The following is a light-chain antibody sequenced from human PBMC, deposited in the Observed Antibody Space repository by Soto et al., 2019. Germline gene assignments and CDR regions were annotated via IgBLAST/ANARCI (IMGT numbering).Light chain of an antibody. Sequence: QLVLTQPASVSGSPGQSITISCTGTSSDVGAYNSVSWYQQYPGKAPKLMMYEVSNRPSGVSDRFSGSKSGNTASLTISGLQTGDEADYYCSSFTSSSTYVFGTGTKLTVL. CDR3: SSFTSSSTYV. CDR2: EVS. V-gene: IGLV2-14*01. CDR1: SSDVGAYNS. J-gene: IGLJ1*01.